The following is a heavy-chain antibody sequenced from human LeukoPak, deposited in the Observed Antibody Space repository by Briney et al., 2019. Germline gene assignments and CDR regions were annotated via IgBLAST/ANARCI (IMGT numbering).Heavy chain of an antibody. J-gene: IGHJ6*03. D-gene: IGHD3-22*01. Sequence: ASVKVSCKASGYTFTSYGISWVRQAPGQGLEWMGWISAYNGNTNYAQKLQGRVTMTTDTSTSTAYMELRSLRSDDTAVYYCASGYYDSSGYYYDYYYYYMDVWGKGTTVTISS. V-gene: IGHV1-18*01. CDR3: ASGYYDSSGYYYDYYYYYMDV. CDR1: GYTFTSYG. CDR2: ISAYNGNT.